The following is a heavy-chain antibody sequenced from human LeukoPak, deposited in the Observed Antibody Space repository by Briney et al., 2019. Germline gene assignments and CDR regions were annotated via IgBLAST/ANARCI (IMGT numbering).Heavy chain of an antibody. V-gene: IGHV1-2*02. D-gene: IGHD2-15*01. CDR1: GYTFTVYY. CDR3: ARAISGGSPITASDY. CDR2: INPNSDFT. J-gene: IGHJ4*02. Sequence: ASVTVSCKASGYTFTVYYMHWVRQAPGQGLEWMGWINPNSDFTNFAQNFQGRVTMTSDTSISTAYMELSRLRSDDTAVYYCARAISGGSPITASDYWGQGTLVTVSS.